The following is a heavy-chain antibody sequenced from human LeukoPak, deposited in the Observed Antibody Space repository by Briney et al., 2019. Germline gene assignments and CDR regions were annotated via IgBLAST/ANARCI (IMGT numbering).Heavy chain of an antibody. CDR3: ARQRVATNDY. D-gene: IGHD5-12*01. CDR2: IYYSGST. V-gene: IGHV4-59*08. Sequence: SETLSLTCAVYGGSFSGYYWSWIRQPPGKGLEWIGYIYYSGSTNYNPSLKSRVTISVDTSKNQFSLKLSSVTAADTAVYYCARQRVATNDYWGQGTLVTVSS. J-gene: IGHJ4*02. CDR1: GGSFSGYY.